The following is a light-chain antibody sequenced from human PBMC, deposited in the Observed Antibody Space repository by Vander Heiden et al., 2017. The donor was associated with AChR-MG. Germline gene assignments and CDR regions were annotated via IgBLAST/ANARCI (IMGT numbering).Light chain of an antibody. J-gene: IGLJ1*01. CDR1: NSNIGAGYD. CDR2: GSS. CDR3: QSHDSSLILYV. V-gene: IGLV1-40*01. Sequence: QSVLTQPPSVSGAPGQRVTISCTGSNSNIGAGYDVHWYQQLPGTAPKLLIYGSSNRPSGVPDRFSGSKSGTSASLAITGLQAEDEADYYCQSHDSSLILYVFGTGTRVTVL.